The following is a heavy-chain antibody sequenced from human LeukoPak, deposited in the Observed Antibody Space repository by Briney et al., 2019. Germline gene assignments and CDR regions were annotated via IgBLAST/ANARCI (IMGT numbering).Heavy chain of an antibody. CDR1: GFTFTNYG. J-gene: IGHJ3*02. Sequence: GRSLRLSCAASGFTFTNYGFHWVRQAPGKGLEWVAAIWYDGTKKYYADSVEGRFTISRDNAKNSLYLQMNSLRAEDTAVYYCARRKGYGSGSYLNAFDIWGQGTMVTVSS. CDR3: ARRKGYGSGSYLNAFDI. D-gene: IGHD3-10*01. V-gene: IGHV3-33*03. CDR2: IWYDGTKK.